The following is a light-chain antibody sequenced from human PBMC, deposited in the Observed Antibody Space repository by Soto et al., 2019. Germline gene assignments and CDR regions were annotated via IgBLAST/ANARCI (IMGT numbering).Light chain of an antibody. J-gene: IGLJ2*01. CDR2: EDN. V-gene: IGLV6-57*03. CDR3: QSSDSDTHVV. Sequence: NFMLTQTHSVSASPGKTITISCTRSSGSIASNFVQWYQQRPGTAPTILIYEDNRRPSGVPGRFSGSIDSSSNSASLTISGLTAEDEGDYYCQSSDSDTHVVFGGGTKVTVL. CDR1: SGSIASNF.